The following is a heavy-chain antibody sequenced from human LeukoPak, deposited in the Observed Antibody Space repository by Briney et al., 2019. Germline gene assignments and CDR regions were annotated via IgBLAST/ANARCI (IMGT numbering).Heavy chain of an antibody. D-gene: IGHD2-21*01. CDR2: IKQDGSEK. V-gene: IGHV3-7*01. J-gene: IGHJ4*02. CDR1: GFTFSSYW. Sequence: PGGSLRLSCAASGFTFSSYWMSWVRQAPGQGLEWVANIKQDGSEKYYVDSVKGRFTISRDNAKNSLYLQMNSLRAEDTAVSYCARVRGAYCGGDCYSNDYWGQGTLVTVSS. CDR3: ARVRGAYCGGDCYSNDY.